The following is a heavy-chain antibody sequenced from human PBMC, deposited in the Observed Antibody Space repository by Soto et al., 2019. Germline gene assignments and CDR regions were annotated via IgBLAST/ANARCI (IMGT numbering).Heavy chain of an antibody. V-gene: IGHV1-18*01. Sequence: VASVKVSCKASGYTFTSYGISWVRQAPGQGLEWMGWISAYNGNTNYAQKLQGRVTMTTDTSTSTAYMELRSLRSDDTAVYYCARDPDTRYCSSTSCYGEEWFDPWGQGTLVTVSS. CDR3: ARDPDTRYCSSTSCYGEEWFDP. CDR2: ISAYNGNT. D-gene: IGHD2-2*01. J-gene: IGHJ5*02. CDR1: GYTFTSYG.